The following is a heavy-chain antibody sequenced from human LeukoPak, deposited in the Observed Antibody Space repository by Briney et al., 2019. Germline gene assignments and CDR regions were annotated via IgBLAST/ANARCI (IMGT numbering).Heavy chain of an antibody. CDR3: ATEFYRNGYNF. Sequence: GGSLRLXCAGSGFTFSSAWMTWVRQTPGKGLEWVGHIKSRTDGGTTDYAAPVKGRFTVSRDDSTNTVYLQMNSLKTEDSAACYCATEFYRNGYNFWGQGTLVTVSS. CDR2: IKSRTDGGTT. V-gene: IGHV3-15*01. D-gene: IGHD5-24*01. CDR1: GFTFSSAW. J-gene: IGHJ4*02.